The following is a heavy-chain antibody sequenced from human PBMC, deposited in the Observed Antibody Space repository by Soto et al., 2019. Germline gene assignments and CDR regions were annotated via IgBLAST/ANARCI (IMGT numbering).Heavy chain of an antibody. CDR2: INPNSGGT. CDR3: ARDYYDCSSTSCYGGWFDP. D-gene: IGHD2-2*01. V-gene: IGHV1-2*04. Sequence: ASVKVSCKASGYTFAGYYIHWVRQAPGQGLEWMGWINPNSGGTNYAQKFQGWVTMTRDTSISTAYMELSRLRSDDTAVYYCARDYYDCSSTSCYGGWFDPWGQGTLVTVSS. J-gene: IGHJ5*02. CDR1: GYTFAGYY.